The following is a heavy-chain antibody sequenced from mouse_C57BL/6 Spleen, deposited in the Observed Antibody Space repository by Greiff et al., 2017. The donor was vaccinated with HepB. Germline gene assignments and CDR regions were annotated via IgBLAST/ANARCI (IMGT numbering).Heavy chain of an antibody. CDR2: IYWDDDK. J-gene: IGHJ4*01. CDR1: GFSLSTSGMG. Sequence: QVTLKVSGPGILQSSQTLSLTCSFSGFSLSTSGMGVSWMRQPSGTGLEWLAHIYWDDDKRYNPSLKSRLTLSKDTSRNQVFLKITRVDTADTATYYCARRGDYYGSSYEAMDYWGKGTSVTVSS. CDR3: ARRGDYYGSSYEAMDY. V-gene: IGHV8-12*01. D-gene: IGHD1-1*01.